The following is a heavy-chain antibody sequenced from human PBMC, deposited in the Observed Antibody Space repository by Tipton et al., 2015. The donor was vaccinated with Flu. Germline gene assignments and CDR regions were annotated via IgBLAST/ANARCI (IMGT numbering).Heavy chain of an antibody. D-gene: IGHD2-21*01. J-gene: IGHJ4*02. V-gene: IGHV3-23*01. CDR3: ARQIGGGDCY. CDR1: GITFSSYA. CDR2: IVRSGINT. Sequence: GSLRLSCTASGITFSSYAMSWVRQAPGKGLEWVSSIVRSGINTYYADSGKGRFTISRDNSKNTLYLQMNSLRAEDTAVYYCARQIGGGDCYWGQGALVTVSS.